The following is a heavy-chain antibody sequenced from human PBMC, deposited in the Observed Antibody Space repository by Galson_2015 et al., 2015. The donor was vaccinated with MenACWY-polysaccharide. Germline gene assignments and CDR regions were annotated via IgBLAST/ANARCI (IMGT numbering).Heavy chain of an antibody. CDR3: ARAAYCTHYCYYYYYMDV. Sequence: SVKVSCKASGYTFTNYYIHWVRQAPGLGLEWMGVVKPSGGYPNQEQKFQGRVTMTSDTSTSTVYMEVRSLGSDDTAIYYCARAAYCTHYCYYYYYMDVWGKGTTVTVSS. CDR2: VKPSGGYP. V-gene: IGHV1-46*01. J-gene: IGHJ6*03. CDR1: GYTFTNYY. D-gene: IGHD2-8*01.